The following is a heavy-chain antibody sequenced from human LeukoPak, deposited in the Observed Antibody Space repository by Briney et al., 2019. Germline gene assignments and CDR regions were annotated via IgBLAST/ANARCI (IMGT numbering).Heavy chain of an antibody. J-gene: IGHJ4*02. CDR2: ISGSGDST. Sequence: PGGSLRLSCAASGFAFSSYAMSWVRQAPGKGLEWVSAISGSGDSTYYADSVKGRFTISRDNSKNTLYLQMNSLRAEDTAVYYCAKEYGDYGYFDYWGQGTLVTVSS. D-gene: IGHD4-17*01. V-gene: IGHV3-23*01. CDR3: AKEYGDYGYFDY. CDR1: GFAFSSYA.